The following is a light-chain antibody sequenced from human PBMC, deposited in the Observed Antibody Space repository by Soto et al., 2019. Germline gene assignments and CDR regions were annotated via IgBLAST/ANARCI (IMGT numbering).Light chain of an antibody. CDR2: GAS. CDR1: QSVSSSY. Sequence: ETVLTQSPGTLSLSPGERATLSCRASQSVSSSYLAWYQQKPGQAPRLLIYGASSRATGIPDRFSGSGSGTDFNLIISRLEPEDFAVYYYQQYGSSPTTFGQGTKVEIK. CDR3: QQYGSSPTT. J-gene: IGKJ1*01. V-gene: IGKV3-20*01.